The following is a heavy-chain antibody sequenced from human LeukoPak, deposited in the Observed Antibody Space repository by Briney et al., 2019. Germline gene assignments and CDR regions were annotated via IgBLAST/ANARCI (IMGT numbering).Heavy chain of an antibody. CDR2: IRSKVYGGTP. D-gene: IGHD2-15*01. CDR1: GFTFGDYA. J-gene: IGHJ4*02. Sequence: GGSLRLSCTASGFTFGDYAMNWVRQAPGKGLEWVGFIRSKVYGGTPEYAASVKGRFTISRDDSKSIAYLQMNSLQTEDTAVYYCMRYCSGGSCYSTVDFWGQGTLVTVSS. CDR3: MRYCSGGSCYSTVDF. V-gene: IGHV3-49*04.